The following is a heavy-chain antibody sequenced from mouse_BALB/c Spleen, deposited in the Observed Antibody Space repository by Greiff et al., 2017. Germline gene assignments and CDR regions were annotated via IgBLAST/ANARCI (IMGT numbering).Heavy chain of an antibody. V-gene: IGHV5-12-1*01. J-gene: IGHJ4*01. CDR2: IRSGGGST. CDR3: AGHAYGQGAMDD. CDR1: GFAFSSSA. D-gene: IGHD1-1*02. Sequence: EVQLLESGGGLVKPGGSLQLSSAASGFAFSSSALSWVRQTPEKRLEWVASIRSGGGSTYYPDTVKGRFTIARDNAKNTLYLQMSSLKSEDTAMYYCAGHAYGQGAMDDRGQGTSVTGAS.